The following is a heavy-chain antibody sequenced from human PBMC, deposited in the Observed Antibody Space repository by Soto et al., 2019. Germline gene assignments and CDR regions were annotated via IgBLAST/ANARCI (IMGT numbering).Heavy chain of an antibody. CDR2: ISPYNGNT. V-gene: IGHV1-18*01. CDR3: AREWDYYASMTYSNWFDP. Sequence: QVQLVQSGAEVKKPGASVKVSCKASGYTFTSYGITWVRQAPGQGLEWMGWISPYNGNTNYAQKLQGRVTMTTDTSPSTAYMELRSLRYYDTAVDYCAREWDYYASMTYSNWFDPWGQGTLVTVSS. D-gene: IGHD3-10*01. CDR1: GYTFTSYG. J-gene: IGHJ5*02.